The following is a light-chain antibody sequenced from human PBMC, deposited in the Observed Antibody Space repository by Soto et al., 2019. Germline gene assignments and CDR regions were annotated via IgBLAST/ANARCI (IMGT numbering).Light chain of an antibody. J-gene: IGKJ4*01. CDR1: QRVSSSY. V-gene: IGKV3D-7*01. Sequence: PGERVTLSCRASQRVSSSYLTWYQQKPGQAPRLLIYGASTRATSIPARFSGSGSGTDFTLTISSLQPEDFAVYYCQQDYNLLTFGGGTKVEIE. CDR3: QQDYNLLT. CDR2: GAS.